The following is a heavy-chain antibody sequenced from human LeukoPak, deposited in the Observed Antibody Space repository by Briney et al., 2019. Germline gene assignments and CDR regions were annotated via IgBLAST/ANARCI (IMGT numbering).Heavy chain of an antibody. D-gene: IGHD2-21*01. V-gene: IGHV1-46*03. J-gene: IGHJ3*02. CDR2: INPSGGST. Sequence: ASVKVSCKASGFTCTSYYMHWVRQAPGQGLEWMGIINPSGGSTSYPQKFQGRVTMTRDTSTSTVYMELSSLSSEDTAVYYCACVVRGAFDIWGQGTLVTVSS. CDR1: GFTCTSYY. CDR3: ACVVRGAFDI.